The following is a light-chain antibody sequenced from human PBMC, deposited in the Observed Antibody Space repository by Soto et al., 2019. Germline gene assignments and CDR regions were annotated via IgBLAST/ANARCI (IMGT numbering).Light chain of an antibody. CDR1: QNIDTY. CDR2: GAS. CDR3: QQTYSIPWT. V-gene: IGKV1-39*01. Sequence: DFQMTQSPSSLSASVGDRVTIICRASQNIDTYLNWYEQKIGKAPKLLIYGASSLQSGVPTRFSGSGSGTDFTLTISSLQPEDFDTYYCQQTYSIPWTFGQGTKVAIK. J-gene: IGKJ1*01.